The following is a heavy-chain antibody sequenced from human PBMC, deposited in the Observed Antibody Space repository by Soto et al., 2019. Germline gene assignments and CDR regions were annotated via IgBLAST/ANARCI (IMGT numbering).Heavy chain of an antibody. J-gene: IGHJ4*02. CDR3: ARGQRGYDLLTAFDH. V-gene: IGHV1-3*01. D-gene: IGHD3-9*01. CDR2: INSDNGNT. Sequence: QVQFVQSGAEVKKPGASVKVSCKTSGYTFTTYAIHWVRQAPGQRLNWMGWINSDNGNTKYSPEFQGRVTITRDTSAATAYMALSSLTSADTALYYCARGQRGYDLLTAFDHGGQGTLVSVSS. CDR1: GYTFTTYA.